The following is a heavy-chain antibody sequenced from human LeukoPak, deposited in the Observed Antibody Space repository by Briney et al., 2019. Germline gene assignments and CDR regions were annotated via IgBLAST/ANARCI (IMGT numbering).Heavy chain of an antibody. V-gene: IGHV4-59*08. D-gene: IGHD2-15*01. CDR3: VRREGYSSSPLGS. J-gene: IGHJ5*02. CDR1: GGSIYSYY. Sequence: SETLSLTCTVSGGSIYSYYWTWIRQPPGKGLEWIGYIHSSGSIHYNPSVRSRVTMSLDTSKNQFSFHLTSVTAADPAVYYCVRREGYSSSPLGSWGQGTLVTVSS. CDR2: IHSSGSI.